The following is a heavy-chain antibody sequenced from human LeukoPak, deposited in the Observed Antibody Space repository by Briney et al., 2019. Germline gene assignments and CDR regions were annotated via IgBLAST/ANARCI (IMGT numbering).Heavy chain of an antibody. J-gene: IGHJ4*02. D-gene: IGHD2-15*01. V-gene: IGHV3-48*01. CDR2: ISSSGTI. Sequence: GGSLRLSCAASGFTFSTYSMNWVRQAPGKGLEWVSNISSSGTIYYADSVKGRFTISSDNAKNSLYLQMNSLRAEDTAVYYCARDPRGYCSGGSCHKPYYFDYWGQGTLVTVSS. CDR3: ARDPRGYCSGGSCHKPYYFDY. CDR1: GFTFSTYS.